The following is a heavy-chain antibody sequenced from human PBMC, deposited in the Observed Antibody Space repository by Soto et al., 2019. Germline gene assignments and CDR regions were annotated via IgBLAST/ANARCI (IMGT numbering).Heavy chain of an antibody. CDR2: ISAYNGNT. D-gene: IGHD3-9*01. CDR1: GYTFTSYG. V-gene: IGHV1-18*01. J-gene: IGHJ2*01. Sequence: QVQLVQSGAEVKKPGASVKVSCKASGYTFTSYGISWVRQAPGQGLEWMGWISAYNGNTNYAQKLQGRVTMTTDTSTSTXXMXLXXLRSDDTAVYYCAREPSDYDILTGYYNAHSWYFDLWGRGTLVTVSS. CDR3: AREPSDYDILTGYYNAHSWYFDL.